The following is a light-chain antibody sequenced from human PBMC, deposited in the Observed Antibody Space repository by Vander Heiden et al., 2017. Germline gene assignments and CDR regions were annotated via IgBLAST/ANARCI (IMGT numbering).Light chain of an antibody. Sequence: VSVALGQTVRITCQGDRLRSYYASWYQQKPGQAPVLVIYGKNNRPSGIPDRFSGSSSGNTASLTITGAQAEDEADYYCNSRDSSGNHVVFGGGTKLTVL. CDR1: RLRSYY. CDR3: NSRDSSGNHVV. J-gene: IGLJ2*01. V-gene: IGLV3-19*01. CDR2: GKN.